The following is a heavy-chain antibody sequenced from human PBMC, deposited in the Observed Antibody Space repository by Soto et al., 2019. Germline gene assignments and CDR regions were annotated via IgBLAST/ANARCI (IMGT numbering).Heavy chain of an antibody. CDR1: GWSFSGYY. CDR2: INHSGST. Sequence: ASETLSLTCAVYGWSFSGYYWSWIRQPPGTGLEWIGEINHSGSTNYNPSLKSRVTISVDTSKNQFSLKLSSVTAADTAVYYCAREVGRKYCSGGSCYRLGYFQHWGQGTLVTVSS. CDR3: AREVGRKYCSGGSCYRLGYFQH. J-gene: IGHJ1*01. V-gene: IGHV4-34*01. D-gene: IGHD2-15*01.